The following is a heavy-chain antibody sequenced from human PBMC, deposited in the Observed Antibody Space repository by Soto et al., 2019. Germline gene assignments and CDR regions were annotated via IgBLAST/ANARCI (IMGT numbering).Heavy chain of an antibody. CDR2: ISGSDSRT. D-gene: IGHD3-10*01. Sequence: GGSLRLSCAASGFTLNINDMSWVRQAPGKGLEWVSSISGSDSRTYYADSVKGRFTISRDNSKNTLYLQMSSLRVVDTAVYYCAKYYYASGSNWFDPWGRGTLVTVSS. J-gene: IGHJ5*02. CDR1: GFTLNIND. V-gene: IGHV3-23*01. CDR3: AKYYYASGSNWFDP.